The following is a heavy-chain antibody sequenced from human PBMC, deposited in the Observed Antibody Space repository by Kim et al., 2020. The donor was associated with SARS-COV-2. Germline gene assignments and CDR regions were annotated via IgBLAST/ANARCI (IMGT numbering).Heavy chain of an antibody. CDR2: ISYDGSNK. Sequence: GGSLRLSCAASGFTFSSYGMHWVRQAPGKGLEWVAVISYDGSNKYYADSVKGRFTISRDNSKNTLYLQMNSLRAEDTAVYYCAKDQFDATLSSTSRLNWLASSDGYYFDYWGQGTLVTVSS. CDR3: AKDQFDATLSSTSRLNWLASSDGYYFDY. J-gene: IGHJ4*02. D-gene: IGHD2-2*01. V-gene: IGHV3-30*18. CDR1: GFTFSSYG.